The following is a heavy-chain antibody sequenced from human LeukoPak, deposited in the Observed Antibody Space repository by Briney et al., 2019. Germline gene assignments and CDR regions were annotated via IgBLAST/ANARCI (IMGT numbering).Heavy chain of an antibody. V-gene: IGHV3-23*01. J-gene: IGHJ4*02. Sequence: QPGGSLRLSCAASGFTFSSYAMSWLRQAPGKGLEWVSAFSGSGGSTYYADSVKGRFTISRDNSKNTLYLQMNSLRAEDTAVYYCATRDKMVYAIRSFDYWGQGTLVTVSS. CDR2: FSGSGGST. CDR3: ATRDKMVYAIRSFDY. CDR1: GFTFSSYA. D-gene: IGHD2-8*01.